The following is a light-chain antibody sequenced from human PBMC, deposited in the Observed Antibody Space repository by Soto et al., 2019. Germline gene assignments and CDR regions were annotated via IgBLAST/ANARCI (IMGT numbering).Light chain of an antibody. CDR2: GAS. J-gene: IGKJ2*01. CDR1: QSVSSAY. V-gene: IGKV3-20*01. CDR3: QQSGSSFYT. Sequence: EIVLTQSPGTLSLSPGERATLSCRASQSVSSAYLAWYQQIPGQAPRLLIYGASSRATGIPDRFSGSGSGKDVTLTISGLEPEDFAVYYCQQSGSSFYTFGQGTKLESK.